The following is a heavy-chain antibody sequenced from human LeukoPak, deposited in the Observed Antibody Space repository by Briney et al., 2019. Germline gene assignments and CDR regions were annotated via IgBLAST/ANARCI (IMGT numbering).Heavy chain of an antibody. V-gene: IGHV1-2*02. CDR1: GYTFTGYY. J-gene: IGHJ6*03. CDR2: INPNSGGT. D-gene: IGHD6-19*01. CDR3: ARGADYDYYMDV. Sequence: ASVKVSCKASGYTFTGYYMHWVRQAPGQGLEWMGWINPNSGGTNHAQKFQGRVTMTRDTSISTAYMELSRLRSDDTAVYYCARGADYDYYMDVWGKGTTVTVSS.